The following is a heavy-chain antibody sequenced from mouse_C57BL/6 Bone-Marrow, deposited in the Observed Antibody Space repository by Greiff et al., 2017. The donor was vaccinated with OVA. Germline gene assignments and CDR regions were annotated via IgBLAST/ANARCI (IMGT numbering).Heavy chain of an antibody. V-gene: IGHV2-2*01. Sequence: QVQLQQSGPGLVQPSQSLSITCTVSGFSFTSYGVHWVRQSPGKGLEWLGVIWSGGSTDYNAAFISRLSISKDNSKSQVFFKMNSLQADDTAIYYCASYSNYPYYYAMDYWGQGTSVTVSS. CDR1: GFSFTSYG. J-gene: IGHJ4*01. D-gene: IGHD2-5*01. CDR3: ASYSNYPYYYAMDY. CDR2: IWSGGST.